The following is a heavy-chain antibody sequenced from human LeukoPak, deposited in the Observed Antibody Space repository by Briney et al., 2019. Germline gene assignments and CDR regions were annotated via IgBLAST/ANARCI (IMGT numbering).Heavy chain of an antibody. V-gene: IGHV4-4*02. Sequence: SETLSLTCAVSGGSISSSNWWSWVRQPPGKGLEWIGEIYHSGSTNYNPSLKSRVTISVDTSKNQFSLKLSSVTAADTAVYYCARGAGYSSSNDYWGQGTLVTASS. CDR2: IYHSGST. CDR1: GGSISSSNW. J-gene: IGHJ4*02. D-gene: IGHD6-13*01. CDR3: ARGAGYSSSNDY.